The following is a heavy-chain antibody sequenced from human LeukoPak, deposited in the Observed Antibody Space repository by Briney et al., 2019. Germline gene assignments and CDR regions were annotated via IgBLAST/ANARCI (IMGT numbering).Heavy chain of an antibody. CDR3: ARLIGDGEFPYYYVYYMDV. D-gene: IGHD4-17*01. Sequence: SETLSLTCDVSGGSINNYYWSWIRQPAGKGLEWIGRIFSSGSANYNPSLKSRVTMSVDTSKNQSSLKLTSVSAADTAVYYCARLIGDGEFPYYYVYYMDVWGKGTTVIISS. V-gene: IGHV4-4*07. J-gene: IGHJ6*03. CDR2: IFSSGSA. CDR1: GGSINNYY.